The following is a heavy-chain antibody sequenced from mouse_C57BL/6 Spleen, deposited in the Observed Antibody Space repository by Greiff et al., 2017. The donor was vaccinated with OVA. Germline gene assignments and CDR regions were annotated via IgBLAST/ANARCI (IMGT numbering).Heavy chain of an antibody. CDR3: ARRSYDYRYFDY. Sequence: EVKLVESGGGLVKPGGSLKLSCAASGFTFSDYGMHWVRQAPEKGLEWVAYISSGSSTLYYADTVKGRFTITRANAKNTLFLQMTSLRSEDTAMYYCARRSYDYRYFDYWGQGTTLTVSS. CDR2: ISSGSSTL. V-gene: IGHV5-17*01. J-gene: IGHJ2*01. CDR1: GFTFSDYG. D-gene: IGHD2-4*01.